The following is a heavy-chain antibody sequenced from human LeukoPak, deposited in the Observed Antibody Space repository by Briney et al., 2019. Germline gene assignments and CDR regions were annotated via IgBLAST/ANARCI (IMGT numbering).Heavy chain of an antibody. CDR3: ARSLNSRLIDY. V-gene: IGHV1-18*01. Sequence: ASVKVSGKTSGYTFSNYSITWVRQAPGQGLEWMGWISAYNGDTNYAQQLQGRVTMTTDTSTSTACMELRSLRSDDTAVYYCARSLNSRLIDYWGQGTLVTVSS. CDR2: ISAYNGDT. CDR1: GYTFSNYS. J-gene: IGHJ4*02. D-gene: IGHD6-13*01.